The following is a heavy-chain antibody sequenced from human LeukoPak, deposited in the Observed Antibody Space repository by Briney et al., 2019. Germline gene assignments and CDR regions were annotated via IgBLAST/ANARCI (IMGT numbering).Heavy chain of an antibody. V-gene: IGHV3-48*01. CDR2: IGSTTT. D-gene: IGHD2-2*01. Sequence: PGGSLRLSCAAPGFSTRLYSMGWVRQAPGKGLKWVSYIGSTTTYADSVKGRFTISRDNAKNSLYLQMNSLRAEDTAVYYCARDGPPAGAGDFDYWGQGTPVTVSS. CDR1: GFSTRLYS. CDR3: ARDGPPAGAGDFDY. J-gene: IGHJ4*02.